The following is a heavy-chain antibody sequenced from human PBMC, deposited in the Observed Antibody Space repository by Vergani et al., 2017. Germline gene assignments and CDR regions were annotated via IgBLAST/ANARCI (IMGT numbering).Heavy chain of an antibody. CDR3: VSDLYSRGPFDV. V-gene: IGHV4-38-2*02. Sequence: QVQLQESGPGLLKTSETLSLTCNVSGVSITRGYYWCWVRQSPGTGLAWIASVFHLGTVYYNPSLRSRVRISIDAYNVLSLRLQSVTAADTAGYCCVSDLYSRGPFDVWGQGSLVTVSS. CDR2: VFHLGTV. J-gene: IGHJ4*01. CDR1: GVSITRGYY. D-gene: IGHD3-22*01.